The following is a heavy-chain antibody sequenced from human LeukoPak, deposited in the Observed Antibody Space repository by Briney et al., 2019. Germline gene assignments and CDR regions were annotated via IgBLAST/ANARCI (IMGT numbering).Heavy chain of an antibody. CDR2: IYYSGST. V-gene: IGHV4-59*01. CDR1: GGSISSYY. J-gene: IGHJ4*02. CDR3: ARVWDSSGYPDY. D-gene: IGHD3-22*01. Sequence: PSETLSLTCTVSGGSISSYYWSWIRQPPGKGLEWTGYIYYSGSTNYNPSLKSRVTISVDTSKNQFSLKLSSVTAADTAVYYCARVWDSSGYPDYWGQGTLVTVSS.